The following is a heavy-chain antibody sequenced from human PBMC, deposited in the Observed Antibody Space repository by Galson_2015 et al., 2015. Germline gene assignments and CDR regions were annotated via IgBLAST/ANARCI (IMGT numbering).Heavy chain of an antibody. CDR1: GFTFSSYW. CDR2: IKQDGSEK. CDR3: ARDRFEYYDSSGPDY. V-gene: IGHV3-7*01. J-gene: IGHJ4*02. D-gene: IGHD3-22*01. Sequence: SLRLSCAASGFTFSSYWMSWVRQAPGKGLEWVANIKQDGSEKYYVDSVKGRFTISRDNAKNSLYLQMNSLRAEDTAVYYCARDRFEYYDSSGPDYWGQGTLVTVSS.